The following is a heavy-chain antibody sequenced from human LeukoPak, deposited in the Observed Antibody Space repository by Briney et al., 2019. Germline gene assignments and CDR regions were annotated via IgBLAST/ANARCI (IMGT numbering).Heavy chain of an antibody. CDR2: ISSSGSTI. J-gene: IGHJ4*02. Sequence: GGSLRLSCAASGFTFSSYEMNWVRQAPGKGLEWVSYISSSGSTIYYADSVKGQFTISRDNAKNSLYLQMNSLRAEDTAVYYCARDLGMGYFDYWGQGTLVTVSS. CDR3: ARDLGMGYFDY. V-gene: IGHV3-48*03. D-gene: IGHD7-27*01. CDR1: GFTFSSYE.